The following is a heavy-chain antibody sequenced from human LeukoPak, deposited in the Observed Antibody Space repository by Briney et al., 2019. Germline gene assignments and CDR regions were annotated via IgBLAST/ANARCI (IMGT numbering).Heavy chain of an antibody. CDR1: GGSISSYY. D-gene: IGHD1-20*01. Sequence: SETLSLTCTVSGGSISSYYWSWIRQPAGKGLEWIGRIYTSGSTNYNPSLKSRVTMSVDTSKNQFSLKLSSVPAADTAVYYCARDSPYNWNDVNYFDYWGQGTLVTVSS. CDR2: IYTSGST. J-gene: IGHJ4*02. CDR3: ARDSPYNWNDVNYFDY. V-gene: IGHV4-4*07.